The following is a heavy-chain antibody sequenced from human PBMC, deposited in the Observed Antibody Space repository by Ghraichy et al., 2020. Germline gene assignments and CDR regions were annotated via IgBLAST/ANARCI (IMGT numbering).Heavy chain of an antibody. CDR2: INSDGSRT. Sequence: GGSLRLSCAASGFTFSGYWMPWVRQAPGKGLVWVSGINSDGSRTNYADSVKGRFTISRDNAKSTLDMQMNSLRAEDTAVYYCIKGTIRGQGTLVTVSS. CDR3: IKGTI. CDR1: GFTFSGYW. V-gene: IGHV3-74*01. J-gene: IGHJ4*02. D-gene: IGHD3-9*01.